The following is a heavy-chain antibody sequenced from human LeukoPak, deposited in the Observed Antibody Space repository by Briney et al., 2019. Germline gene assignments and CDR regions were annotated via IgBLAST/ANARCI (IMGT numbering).Heavy chain of an antibody. V-gene: IGHV4-34*01. CDR1: GGCFSGYY. D-gene: IGHD3-3*01. J-gene: IGHJ6*03. Sequence: SSETLSLTCAVYGGCFSGYYWSWIRQPPGKGLEWIGEINHSGSTNYNPSLKSRVTISVDTSKNQFSLKLSSVTAADTAVYYCARGNHYDFWSGYYYYYMDVWGKGTTVTVSS. CDR2: INHSGST. CDR3: ARGNHYDFWSGYYYYYMDV.